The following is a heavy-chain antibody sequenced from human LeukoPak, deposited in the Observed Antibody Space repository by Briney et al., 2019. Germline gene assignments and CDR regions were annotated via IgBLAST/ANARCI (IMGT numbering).Heavy chain of an antibody. D-gene: IGHD2-21*02. CDR3: ARHTHCGGDCYLFDY. J-gene: IGHJ4*02. CDR2: ISSSGSTI. CDR1: GFTFSDYY. V-gene: IGHV3-11*04. Sequence: PGGSLRLSCAASGFTFSDYYMSWIRQAPGKGLEWGSYISSSGSTIYYADSVKGRFTISRDNAKNSLYLQMNSLRAEDTAVYYCARHTHCGGDCYLFDYWGQGTLVTVSS.